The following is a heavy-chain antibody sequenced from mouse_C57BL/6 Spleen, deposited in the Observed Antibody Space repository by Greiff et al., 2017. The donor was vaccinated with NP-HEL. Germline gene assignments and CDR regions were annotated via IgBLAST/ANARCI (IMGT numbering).Heavy chain of an antibody. CDR1: GYTFTSYG. Sequence: LVESGAELARPGASVKLSCKASGYTFTSYGISWVKQRTGQGLEWIGEIYPRSGNTYYNEKFKGKATLTADKSSSTAYMELRSLTSEDSAVYFCARNYGSSYVGYFDVWGTGTTVTVSS. CDR3: ARNYGSSYVGYFDV. CDR2: IYPRSGNT. D-gene: IGHD1-1*01. V-gene: IGHV1-81*01. J-gene: IGHJ1*03.